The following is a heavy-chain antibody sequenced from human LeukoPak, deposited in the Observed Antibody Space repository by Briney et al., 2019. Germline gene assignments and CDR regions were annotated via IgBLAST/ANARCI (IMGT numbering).Heavy chain of an antibody. CDR2: ISSSGSTI. V-gene: IGHV3-48*03. CDR1: GFTFSSYA. J-gene: IGHJ6*04. Sequence: GGTLRLSCTASGFTFSSYAMSWVRQAPGKGLEWVSYISSSGSTIYYADSVKGRFTVSRDNAKNSLYLQMNSLRAEDTAVYYCAELGSTMVGGVRGKGATVTISS. D-gene: IGHD3-10*02. CDR3: AELGSTMVGGV.